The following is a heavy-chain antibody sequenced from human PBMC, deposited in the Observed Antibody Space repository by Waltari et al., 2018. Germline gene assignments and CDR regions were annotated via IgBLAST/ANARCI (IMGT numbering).Heavy chain of an antibody. Sequence: QVQLVESGGGVVQPGRSLRLSCAASGFTFSSYGMHWVRQAPGKGLEWVAVISYDGSNKYYADSVKGRFTISRDNSKNTLYLQMNSLRAEDTAVYYCAKAPGSGYYDEEYFDYWGQGTLVTV. CDR3: AKAPGSGYYDEEYFDY. V-gene: IGHV3-30*18. D-gene: IGHD3-22*01. CDR2: ISYDGSNK. J-gene: IGHJ4*02. CDR1: GFTFSSYG.